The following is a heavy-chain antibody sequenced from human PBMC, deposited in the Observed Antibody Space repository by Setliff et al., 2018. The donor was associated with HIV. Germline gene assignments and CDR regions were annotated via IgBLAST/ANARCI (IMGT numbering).Heavy chain of an antibody. CDR2: IYYSGST. CDR1: GGSISSGDYY. V-gene: IGHV4-30-4*08. D-gene: IGHD3-22*01. J-gene: IGHJ4*02. Sequence: SETLSLTCTVSGGSISSGDYYWSWIRQPPGKGLEWIGYIYYSGSTYYNPSLKSRVTISVDTSKNQFPLKLSSVTAADTAVYYCASLNYYDSSGYYPHWGQGTLVTVSS. CDR3: ASLNYYDSSGYYPH.